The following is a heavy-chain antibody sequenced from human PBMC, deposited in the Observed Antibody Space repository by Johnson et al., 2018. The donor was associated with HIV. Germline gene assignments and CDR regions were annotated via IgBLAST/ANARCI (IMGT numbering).Heavy chain of an antibody. CDR2: ISYDGIIK. J-gene: IGHJ3*02. CDR3: VYDSSGYYAFDM. V-gene: IGHV3-30*04. D-gene: IGHD3-22*01. CDR1: GFTFSSYA. Sequence: QVQLVESGGGVVQPGRSLRLSCAASGFTFSSYAMHWVRQAPGKGLEWVAVISYDGIIKYYAESVKGRFTISRDNSKNTLSLQMNSLRAEDTAVYYCVYDSSGYYAFDMWGQGTMVTVSS.